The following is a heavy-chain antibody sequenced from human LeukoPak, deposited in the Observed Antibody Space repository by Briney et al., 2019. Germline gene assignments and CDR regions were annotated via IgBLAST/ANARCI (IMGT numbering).Heavy chain of an antibody. CDR3: ARGYGGNSLGY. CDR2: ISGSGTAI. D-gene: IGHD4-23*01. J-gene: IGHJ4*02. V-gene: IGHV3-48*04. CDR1: GFTFSSYS. Sequence: GGSLRLSCAASGFTFSSYSMNWVRQSPGKGLEWVSYISGSGTAIYYADSVKGRFTISRDNTNNTLFLQLNSLGPEDMAVYYCARGYGGNSLGYWGQGTMVTVSS.